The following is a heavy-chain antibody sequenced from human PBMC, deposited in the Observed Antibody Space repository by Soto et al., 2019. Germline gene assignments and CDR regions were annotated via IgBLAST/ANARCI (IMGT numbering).Heavy chain of an antibody. D-gene: IGHD6-13*01. Sequence: SETLSLTCAVSGGSISSSNWWSWVRQPPGKGLEWIGEIYHSGSTNYNPSLESRVRMSVDKPRNQFSLKLTSVSAADTAVYYCARASATIAAAAIFDYWGQGTLVTVS. CDR2: IYHSGST. V-gene: IGHV4-4*02. J-gene: IGHJ4*02. CDR3: ARASATIAAAAIFDY. CDR1: GGSISSSNW.